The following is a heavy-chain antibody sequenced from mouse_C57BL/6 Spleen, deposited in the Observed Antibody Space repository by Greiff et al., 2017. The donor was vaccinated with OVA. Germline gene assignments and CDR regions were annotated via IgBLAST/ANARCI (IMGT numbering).Heavy chain of an antibody. D-gene: IGHD1-1*01. Sequence: QVQLQQSGPELVKPGASVKISCKASGYAFSSSWMNWVKQRPGKGLEWIGRIYPGDGDTNYNGKFKGKATLTADKSSSTAYMQLSSLTSEDSAVYFCARVGGESYYYGSPYAMDYWGQGTSVTVSS. CDR1: GYAFSSSW. CDR3: ARVGGESYYYGSPYAMDY. CDR2: IYPGDGDT. V-gene: IGHV1-82*01. J-gene: IGHJ4*01.